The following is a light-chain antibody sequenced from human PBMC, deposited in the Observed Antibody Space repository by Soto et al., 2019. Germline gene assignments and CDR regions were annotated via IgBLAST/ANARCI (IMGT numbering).Light chain of an antibody. V-gene: IGKV1-5*03. Sequence: DIQMTQSPSTLSASVGDRVTIACRAGQSISSYLAWYQQKPWKAPNLLIYKASKLASGVPSRFTGGGSGTDFTLTINSLQPDDSATYFCQQYNSYSYTFGQGTKLEIK. CDR2: KAS. J-gene: IGKJ2*01. CDR1: QSISSY. CDR3: QQYNSYSYT.